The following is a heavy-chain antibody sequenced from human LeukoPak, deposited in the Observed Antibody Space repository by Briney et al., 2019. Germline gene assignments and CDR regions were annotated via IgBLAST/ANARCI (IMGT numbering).Heavy chain of an antibody. J-gene: IGHJ6*03. V-gene: IGHV4-59*01. CDR2: IYYSGST. D-gene: IGHD3-3*01. CDR3: ARGYDYDFWSGYLPHYYYYYMDV. CDR1: GGSISSYY. Sequence: SETLSLTCTVSGGSISSYYWSWIRQPPGKGLEWIGYIYYSGSTNYNPSLKSRVTISVDTSKNQFSLKLSSVTAADTAVYYCARGYDYDFWSGYLPHYYYYYMDVWGKGTTVTVSS.